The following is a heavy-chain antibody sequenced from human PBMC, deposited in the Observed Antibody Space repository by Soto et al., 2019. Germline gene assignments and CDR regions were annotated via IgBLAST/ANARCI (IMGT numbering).Heavy chain of an antibody. V-gene: IGHV4-59*02. J-gene: IGHJ4*02. Sequence: PSETLSLTCNVSGGSVSDYYWSWIRQAPGKGLEWIGYIHERGVTNYNPSLKSRVTMSVDTSKNQFSLTLRSVRTADTAIYFCARDPAGDYGHWGRGTLVTVSS. D-gene: IGHD4-17*01. CDR2: IHERGVT. CDR1: GGSVSDYY. CDR3: ARDPAGDYGH.